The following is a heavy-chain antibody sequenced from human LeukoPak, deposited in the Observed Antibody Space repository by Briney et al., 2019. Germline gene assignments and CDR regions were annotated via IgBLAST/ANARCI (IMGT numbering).Heavy chain of an antibody. J-gene: IGHJ3*02. CDR1: GYTFTGYY. Sequence: ASVKVSCKASGYTFTGYYMHWVRQAPGQGLEWMGWINPSGGSTSYAQKFQGRVTMTRDTSTSTVYMELSSLRSDDTAVYYCARWIGSPRLDRGDAFDIWGQGTMVTVSS. CDR2: INPSGGST. D-gene: IGHD3-10*01. CDR3: ARWIGSPRLDRGDAFDI. V-gene: IGHV1-46*01.